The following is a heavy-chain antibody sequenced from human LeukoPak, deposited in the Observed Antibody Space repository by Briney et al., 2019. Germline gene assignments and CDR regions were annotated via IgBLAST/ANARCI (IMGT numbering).Heavy chain of an antibody. CDR3: ARVFYGFDP. J-gene: IGHJ5*02. V-gene: IGHV4-34*01. CDR2: INHSGST. D-gene: IGHD2/OR15-2a*01. Sequence: SETLSLTCAVYGGSFSGYYWSWIRQPPGKGLEWIGEINHSGSTNYNPSLKSRVTISVDTSKNQFSLKLSSVAAADTAVYYCARVFYGFDPWGQGTLVTVSS. CDR1: GGSFSGYY.